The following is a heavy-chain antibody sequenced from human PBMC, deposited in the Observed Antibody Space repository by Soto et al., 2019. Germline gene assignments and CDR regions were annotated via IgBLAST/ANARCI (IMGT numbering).Heavy chain of an antibody. V-gene: IGHV3-53*01. CDR3: ATALAAGRSYYFDY. CDR2: IYSGGGT. D-gene: IGHD6-13*01. Sequence: GGSLRLSCAASGFIVSNNYMSWVRQAPGKGLEWVSIIYSGGGTYYADSVKGRFTISRDNSKSTLYLQMNSLRSDDTAVYYCATALAAGRSYYFDYWGQGTLVTVSS. J-gene: IGHJ4*02. CDR1: GFIVSNNY.